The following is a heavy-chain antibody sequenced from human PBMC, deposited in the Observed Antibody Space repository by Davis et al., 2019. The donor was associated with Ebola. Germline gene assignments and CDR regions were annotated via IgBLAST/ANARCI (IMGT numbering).Heavy chain of an antibody. J-gene: IGHJ6*02. CDR3: AREGYFDWLFGMDV. Sequence: SETLSLTCTVSGGSISSGGYYWSWIRQHPGKGLEWIGYIYYSGSTYYNPSLKSRVTISVDTSKNQFSLKLSSVTAADTAVYYCAREGYFDWLFGMDVWGQGTTVTVSS. V-gene: IGHV4-31*03. CDR1: GGSISSGGYY. CDR2: IYYSGST. D-gene: IGHD3-9*01.